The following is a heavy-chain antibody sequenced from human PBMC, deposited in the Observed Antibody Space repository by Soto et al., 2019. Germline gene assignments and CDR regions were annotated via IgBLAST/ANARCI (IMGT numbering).Heavy chain of an antibody. CDR3: ARELYDNGPSGLDV. J-gene: IGHJ6*02. V-gene: IGHV1-2*04. CDR1: GYTFTGYY. D-gene: IGHD3-22*01. CDR2: INPNSGGT. Sequence: GASVKVSCKASGYTFTGYYMHWVRQAPGQGLEWMGWINPNSGGTNYAQKFQGWVTMTRDTSISTVYLDVSRLKSDGSAVYYCARELYDNGPSGLDVWGQGTTVTVSS.